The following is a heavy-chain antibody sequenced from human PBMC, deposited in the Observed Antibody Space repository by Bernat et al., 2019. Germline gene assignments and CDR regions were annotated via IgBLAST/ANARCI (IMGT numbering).Heavy chain of an antibody. D-gene: IGHD3-9*01. Sequence: QVQLVQSGAEVKKPGSSVKVSCKASGGTFSSYAISWVRQAPGQGLEWMGGIIPIFGTANYAQKFQGRVTITADKSTSTAYMELSSLRSEDTAVYYCARGTRYCDWLGSGNGGFDALDIWGQGTMVTVSS. V-gene: IGHV1-69*06. CDR2: IIPIFGTA. CDR1: GGTFSSYA. CDR3: ARGTRYCDWLGSGNGGFDALDI. J-gene: IGHJ3*02.